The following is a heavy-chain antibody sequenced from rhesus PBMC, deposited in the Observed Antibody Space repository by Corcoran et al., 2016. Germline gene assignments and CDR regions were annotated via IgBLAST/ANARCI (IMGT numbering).Heavy chain of an antibody. CDR1: GFTFGSYA. Sequence: QVQLVQSGAEVKKPGASVKVSCKASGFTFGSYAINWVRQAPGQGLEWMGVIIPLVGITNNAEKFQGRVTITAEPSTSTAYMELSSLRSEDTAVYYCAITVAEPYYYGLDSWGQGVVVTVSS. CDR2: IIPLVGIT. CDR3: AITVAEPYYYGLDS. V-gene: IGHV1-198*02. J-gene: IGHJ6*01. D-gene: IGHD4-29*01.